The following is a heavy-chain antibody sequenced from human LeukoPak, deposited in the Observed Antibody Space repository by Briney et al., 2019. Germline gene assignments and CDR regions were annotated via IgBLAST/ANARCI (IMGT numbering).Heavy chain of an antibody. J-gene: IGHJ5*02. CDR1: GGSISSGGYY. CDR2: IYYSGST. V-gene: IGHV4-31*03. CDR3: ARESRGYSSSWYNWFDP. Sequence: PSQTLSLTCTVSGGSISSGGYYWSWIRQHPGKGLEWIGYIYYSGSTYYNPSLKSRVTISVDTSKNQFSLRLSSVTAADTAVYYCARESRGYSSSWYNWFDPWGQGTLVTVSS. D-gene: IGHD6-13*01.